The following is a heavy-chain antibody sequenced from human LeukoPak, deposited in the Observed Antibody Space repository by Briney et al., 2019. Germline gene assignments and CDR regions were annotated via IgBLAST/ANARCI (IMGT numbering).Heavy chain of an antibody. CDR1: GYSFTNYW. Sequence: GESLQISCKDSGYSFTNYWIGWVRQMPGTGLEWMGIIHSADSNTKYSPSFQGQVTISADKSISTAYLQWSGLKASDTAMYYCAGARHGDYRWDYWGQGTLVTVSS. CDR3: AGARHGDYRWDY. CDR2: IHSADSNT. V-gene: IGHV5-51*01. D-gene: IGHD4-17*01. J-gene: IGHJ4*02.